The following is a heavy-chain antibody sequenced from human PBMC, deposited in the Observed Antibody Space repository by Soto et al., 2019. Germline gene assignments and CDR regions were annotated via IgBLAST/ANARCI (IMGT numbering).Heavy chain of an antibody. CDR3: ARARTIAAAEHYYYYGMDV. V-gene: IGHV4-30-2*01. D-gene: IGHD6-13*01. Sequence: KTSETLSLTCSVSGGSISTVGHYWTWIRQPPGKGLEWIGSIYHSGSTNYNPSLKSRVTISVDKSKNQFSLKLSSVTAADTAVYYCARARTIAAAEHYYYYGMDVWGQGTTVTVSS. CDR2: IYHSGST. J-gene: IGHJ6*02. CDR1: GGSISTVGHY.